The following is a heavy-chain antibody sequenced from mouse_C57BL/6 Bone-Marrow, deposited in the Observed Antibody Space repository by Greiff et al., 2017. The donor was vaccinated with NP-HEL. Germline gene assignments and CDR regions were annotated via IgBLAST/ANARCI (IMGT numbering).Heavy chain of an antibody. Sequence: EVMLVESGGDLVKPGGSLKLSCAASGFTFSSYGMSWVRQTPDKRLEWVATISSGGSYHYYPDSVKGRFTISRDNAKNTLYLQMSSLKSEDTAMYYCSKNWFAWFAYWGQGTLVTVSA. D-gene: IGHD4-1*01. CDR1: GFTFSSYG. J-gene: IGHJ3*01. V-gene: IGHV5-6*01. CDR3: SKNWFAWFAY. CDR2: ISSGGSYH.